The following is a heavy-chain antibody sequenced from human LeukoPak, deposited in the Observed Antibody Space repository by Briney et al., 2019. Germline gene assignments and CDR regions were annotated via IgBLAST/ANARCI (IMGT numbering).Heavy chain of an antibody. V-gene: IGHV4-39*07. Sequence: SETLSLTCTVSGGSISSSSYFWGWIRQPPGEGLEWIGTVFYSGTTYYSPSLKSRAIISVDTSKTQFSLKLTSVTAADTAVYYCARKRATYFDYWGQGTLVTVSS. CDR2: VFYSGTT. J-gene: IGHJ4*02. CDR1: GGSISSSSYF. CDR3: ARKRATYFDY.